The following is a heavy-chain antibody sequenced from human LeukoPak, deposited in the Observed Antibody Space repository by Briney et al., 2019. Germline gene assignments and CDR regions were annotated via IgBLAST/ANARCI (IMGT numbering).Heavy chain of an antibody. V-gene: IGHV1-18*01. CDR3: AGNYYNSSGYSSGYFDY. CDR1: GYTFTSYG. Sequence: ASVKVSCKASGYTFTSYGISWVRQAPGQGLEWMGWISAYNGNTNYAQKLQGRVTMTTDTSTSTAYMELRSLRSDDTAVYYCAGNYYNSSGYSSGYFDYWGQGTLVTVPS. D-gene: IGHD3-22*01. CDR2: ISAYNGNT. J-gene: IGHJ4*02.